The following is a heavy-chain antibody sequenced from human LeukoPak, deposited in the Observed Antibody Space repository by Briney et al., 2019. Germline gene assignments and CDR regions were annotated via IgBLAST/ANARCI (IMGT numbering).Heavy chain of an antibody. CDR1: GYSVSSGYY. J-gene: IGHJ4*02. CDR3: ARADPDLAYCGGDCANRADY. Sequence: SETLSLTCTVSGYSVSSGYYWGWIRPPPGKGLEWIASIYHSGDTYYNPSLRSRVTISLDTSKNQFSLKLSSVTAADTAVYYCARADPDLAYCGGDCANRADYWGQGTLVTVSS. V-gene: IGHV4-38-2*02. D-gene: IGHD2-21*02. CDR2: IYHSGDT.